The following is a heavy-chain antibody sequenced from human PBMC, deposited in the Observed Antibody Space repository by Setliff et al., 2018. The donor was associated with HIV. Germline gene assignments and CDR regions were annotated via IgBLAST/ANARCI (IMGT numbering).Heavy chain of an antibody. CDR1: GFTFSGYE. J-gene: IGHJ6*03. CDR3: AREMGVSLISISQYYYYMDV. V-gene: IGHV3-48*03. CDR2: ISGGGETI. D-gene: IGHD2-21*01. Sequence: PGGSLRLSCAASGFTFSGYEMIWVRQAPGKGLEWLSYISGGGETIYYADSVKGRFTISRDNADNTLFLQMDSLRAEDTAVYYCAREMGVSLISISQYYYYMDVWGNGTTVTVSS.